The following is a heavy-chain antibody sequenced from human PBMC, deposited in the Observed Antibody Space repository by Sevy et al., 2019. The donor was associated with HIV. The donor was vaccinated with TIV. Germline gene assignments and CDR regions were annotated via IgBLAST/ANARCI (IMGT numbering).Heavy chain of an antibody. CDR3: AKDTSSSRTPYYFDY. CDR2: ISWNSGNI. Sequence: GGSLRLSCAASGFPFDDYAMHWVRQAPGKGLEWVSGISWNSGNIGYVDSVKGRFTISRDNAKNSLYLQMNSLKTEDTALYYCAKDTSSSRTPYYFDYWGQGTLVTVSS. V-gene: IGHV3-9*01. D-gene: IGHD6-13*01. J-gene: IGHJ4*02. CDR1: GFPFDDYA.